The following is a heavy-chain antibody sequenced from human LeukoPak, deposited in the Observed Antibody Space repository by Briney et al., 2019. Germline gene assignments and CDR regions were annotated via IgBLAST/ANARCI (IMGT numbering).Heavy chain of an antibody. CDR2: IYYSGSI. V-gene: IGHV4-59*08. J-gene: IGHJ4*02. CDR3: ARHPPKAGGFDY. Sequence: PSETLSLTCTVSGGSISSYYWSWIRQPPGKGLEWIGYIYYSGSINYNPSLKSRVTISVDTSKNQFSLKLSSVTAADTAVYYCARHPPKAGGFDYWGQGTLVTVSS. CDR1: GGSISSYY. D-gene: IGHD6-13*01.